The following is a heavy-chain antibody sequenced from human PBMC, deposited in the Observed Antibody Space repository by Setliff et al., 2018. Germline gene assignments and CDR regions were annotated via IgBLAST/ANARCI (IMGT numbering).Heavy chain of an antibody. CDR1: GFRFSNSD. CDR2: IQHDGSRE. Sequence: GGSLRLSCAASGFRFSNSDMHWVRQAPGKGLEWVSFIQHDGSREFYGDPVKGRFIISRDNSKNTLYLQMNSLSAEDTAVYYCAKVPNSGGYAGPFDFWGQGTLVTVSS. CDR3: AKVPNSGGYAGPFDF. J-gene: IGHJ4*02. D-gene: IGHD5-12*01. V-gene: IGHV3-30*02.